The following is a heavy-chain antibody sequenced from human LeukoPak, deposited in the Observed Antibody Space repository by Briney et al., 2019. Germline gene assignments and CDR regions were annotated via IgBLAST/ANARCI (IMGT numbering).Heavy chain of an antibody. V-gene: IGHV4-39*01. D-gene: IGHD5-18*01. CDR2: IYYSGST. CDR1: GGSISSSSYY. J-gene: IGHJ4*02. CDR3: VYSYGSNFDY. Sequence: SETLSLTCTDSGGSISSSSYYWGWIRQPPGKGLEWIGSIYYSGSTYYDPSLKSRVTISVDTSKNQFSLKLSSVTAADTAVYYCVYSYGSNFDYWGQGTLVTVSS.